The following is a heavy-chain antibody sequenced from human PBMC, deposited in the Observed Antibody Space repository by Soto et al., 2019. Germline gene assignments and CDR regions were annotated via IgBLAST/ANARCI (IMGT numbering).Heavy chain of an antibody. V-gene: IGHV1-46*01. CDR1: GYTFTSYY. CDR2: INPSGGST. D-gene: IGHD6-19*01. J-gene: IGHJ6*02. Sequence: ASVKASCKASGYTFTSYYMNWVRQAPGQGLAWMGIINPSGGSTSYAQKFQGRVTMTRDTSTSTVYMELSSLRSEDTAVYYCARHRGPEQWLHYYYYYGMDVWGQGTTVTVSS. CDR3: ARHRGPEQWLHYYYYYGMDV.